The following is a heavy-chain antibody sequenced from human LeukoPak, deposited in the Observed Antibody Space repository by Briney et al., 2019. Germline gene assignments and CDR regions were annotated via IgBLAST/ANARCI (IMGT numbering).Heavy chain of an antibody. CDR3: ARMGSRRDVPK. Sequence: SETLSVSCTVSGGSISSYYWSWVRQPPGRGLEWIGYIYYSGSTIYNPSLKSRVTISGDTSKKFSLKLSSVTAADTAVYYCARMGSRRDVPKWGQGTLVTVSS. D-gene: IGHD5-24*01. CDR2: IYYSGST. V-gene: IGHV4-59*01. CDR1: GGSISSYY. J-gene: IGHJ4*02.